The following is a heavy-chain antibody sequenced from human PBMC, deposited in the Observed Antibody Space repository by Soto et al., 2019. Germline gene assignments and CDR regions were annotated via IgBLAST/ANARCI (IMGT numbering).Heavy chain of an antibody. V-gene: IGHV4-31*03. Sequence: QVQLQESGPGLVKPSQTLSLTCTVSGGSISSGDYYWSWIRQHPGKGLEWIGYIYYSGSTYYNPSLKSRVTISVDTSKNQFSLKLSSVTAADTAVYYCARAPKLYSSGWYYFDYWGQGTLVTVSS. D-gene: IGHD6-19*01. CDR3: ARAPKLYSSGWYYFDY. CDR2: IYYSGST. J-gene: IGHJ4*02. CDR1: GGSISSGDYY.